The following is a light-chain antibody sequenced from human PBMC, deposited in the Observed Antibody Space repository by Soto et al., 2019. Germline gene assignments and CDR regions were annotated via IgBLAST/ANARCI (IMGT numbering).Light chain of an antibody. J-gene: IGLJ3*02. Sequence: QSALTQPASVSGSPGQSITISCTGTSSDVGGYYYVSWYQQYPGKAPQLIIYEVSNRPSGVSNRFSGSKSGNTASLTISGLQAEDEADYYCSSYTSARSRVFGGGTKLTVL. CDR3: SSYTSARSRV. CDR2: EVS. CDR1: SSDVGGYYY. V-gene: IGLV2-14*01.